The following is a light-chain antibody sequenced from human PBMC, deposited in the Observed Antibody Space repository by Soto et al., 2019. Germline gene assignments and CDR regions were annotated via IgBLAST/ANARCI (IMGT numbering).Light chain of an antibody. CDR1: QDINSW. J-gene: IGKJ1*01. V-gene: IGKV1-12*01. Sequence: DIQMTQSPSSVSASVVHRVTITCRASQDINSWLAWYQQKPGQAPKLLIYSASRLQSEVPSRFSGSGSGTDFTLTISSLQTEDFATYYCQQAKRFPWTFGQGTKVDIK. CDR3: QQAKRFPWT. CDR2: SAS.